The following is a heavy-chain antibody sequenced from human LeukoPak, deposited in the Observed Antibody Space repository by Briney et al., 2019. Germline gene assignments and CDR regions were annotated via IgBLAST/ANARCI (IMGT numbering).Heavy chain of an antibody. CDR2: IYYSGST. J-gene: IGHJ4*02. D-gene: IGHD6-13*01. CDR1: GGSIISYY. V-gene: IGHV4-59*01. Sequence: SETLSLTCTVSGGSIISYYWSWIRQPPGKGLEWIGYIYYSGSTNYNPSLKSRVTISVDTSKNQFSLKLSSVTAADTAVYYCARGPYSSSWYDFDYWGQGTLVTVSS. CDR3: ARGPYSSSWYDFDY.